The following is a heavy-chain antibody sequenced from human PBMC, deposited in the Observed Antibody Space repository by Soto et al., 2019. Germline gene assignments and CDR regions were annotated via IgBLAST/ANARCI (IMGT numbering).Heavy chain of an antibody. D-gene: IGHD3-10*01. Sequence: AAVKPCCKASGYSFTNNDVSWVRQATGQGLEWMGWMNPGSGDTGYAQKFQGRVTMTRDISIATAYMELSSLRSDDTAVYYCARDFLVRGVKRCMYVWG. CDR1: GYSFTNND. J-gene: IGHJ6*01. CDR2: MNPGSGDT. V-gene: IGHV1-8*01. CDR3: ARDFLVRGVKRCMYV.